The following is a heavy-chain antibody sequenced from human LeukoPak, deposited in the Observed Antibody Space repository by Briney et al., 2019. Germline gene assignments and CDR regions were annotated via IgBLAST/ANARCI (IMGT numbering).Heavy chain of an antibody. Sequence: SETLSATCTVSGGSISSYYWSWIRQPPGKGLEWIGYIYDNDSSNYNPSLKSRVTISVDTSKSQFSLKLTSVTAADTAVYYCASFYGDYEGYWYFDLWGRGTLVTVSS. V-gene: IGHV4-59*01. CDR1: GGSISSYY. D-gene: IGHD4-17*01. CDR3: ASFYGDYEGYWYFDL. CDR2: IYDNDSS. J-gene: IGHJ2*01.